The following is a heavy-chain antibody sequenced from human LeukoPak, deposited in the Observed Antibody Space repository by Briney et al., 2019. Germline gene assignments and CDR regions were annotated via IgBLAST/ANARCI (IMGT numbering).Heavy chain of an antibody. CDR2: ISSSSSTI. CDR1: GFTFSSYS. V-gene: IGHV3-48*01. D-gene: IGHD3-22*01. CDR3: ARDTDSSGYYSDAFDI. Sequence: AGGSLRLSCAASGFTFSSYSMNWVRQAPGKGLEWVSYISSSSSTIYYADSVKGRFTISRDNAKNPLYLQMNSLRAEDTAVYYCARDTDSSGYYSDAFDIWGQGTMVTVSS. J-gene: IGHJ3*02.